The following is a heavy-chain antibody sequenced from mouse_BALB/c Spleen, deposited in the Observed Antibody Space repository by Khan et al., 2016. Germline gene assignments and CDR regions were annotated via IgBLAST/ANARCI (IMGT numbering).Heavy chain of an antibody. CDR2: IYPGDGDT. CDR1: GYTFTSYW. D-gene: IGHD1-1*01. Sequence: QVQLQQSGAELARPGASVKLSCKASGYTFTSYWMQWVKQRPGQGLEWIGAIYPGDGDTRYTQKFKGKATLTADQSSSTAYMQLSSLASEDSAFYYCASYYGSRYDYFDYWGQGTTLTVSS. CDR3: ASYYGSRYDYFDY. V-gene: IGHV1-87*01. J-gene: IGHJ2*01.